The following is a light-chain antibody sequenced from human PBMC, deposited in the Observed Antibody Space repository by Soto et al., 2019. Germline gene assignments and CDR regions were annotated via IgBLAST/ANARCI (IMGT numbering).Light chain of an antibody. J-gene: IGKJ5*01. V-gene: IGKV1-5*03. CDR2: KAS. CDR1: QSISSL. CDR3: QQYNSYPLT. Sequence: DIPMTQSPSTLSASVGDRVTITCRASQSISSLLAWYQQKPGRAPTLLIYKASTLETGVPSSFSGSGSGTEFTLTISSLQPDDSATYYCQQYNSYPLTFGQGTRLEIK.